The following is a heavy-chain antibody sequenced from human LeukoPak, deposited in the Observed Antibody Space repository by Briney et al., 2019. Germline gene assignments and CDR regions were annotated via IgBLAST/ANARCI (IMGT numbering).Heavy chain of an antibody. CDR2: ISSSSSYI. V-gene: IGHV3-21*01. Sequence: PGGSLRLSCAASGFTFSSYAMSWVRQAPGKGLEWVSSISSSSSYIYYADSVKGRFTISRDNAKNSLYLQMNSLRAEDTAVYYCAREPDYYDSSGYSTSGGQGTLVTVSS. CDR3: AREPDYYDSSGYSTS. CDR1: GFTFSSYA. J-gene: IGHJ4*02. D-gene: IGHD3-22*01.